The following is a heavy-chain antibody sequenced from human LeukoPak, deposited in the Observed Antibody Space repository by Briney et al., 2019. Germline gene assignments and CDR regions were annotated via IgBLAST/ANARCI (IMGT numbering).Heavy chain of an antibody. CDR3: ASGRQLGY. CDR1: GFTFSNYW. Sequence: PGGSLRLSCAASGFTFSNYWMSWVRQAPGKGLEWVANIKEDGSEKYIVDSMKGRFTISRNNARNSLYLQMNSLGAEDTAVYYCASGRQLGYWGQGTLVTVSS. CDR2: IKEDGSEK. J-gene: IGHJ4*02. D-gene: IGHD6-13*01. V-gene: IGHV3-7*01.